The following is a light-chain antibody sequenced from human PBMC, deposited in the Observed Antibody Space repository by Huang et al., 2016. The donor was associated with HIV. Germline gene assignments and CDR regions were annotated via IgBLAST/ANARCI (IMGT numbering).Light chain of an antibody. CDR3: QQRSNWPRFT. J-gene: IGKJ3*01. V-gene: IGKV3-11*01. Sequence: ELVLTQSPATLSLSPGERATLSCKASQSVSSSLAWYQQKPGQAPRLLIYDTSNRATGIPARFSGSESRTDFTLTISSLEPEDFAVYYWQQRSNWPRFTFGPGTKVDI. CDR1: QSVSSS. CDR2: DTS.